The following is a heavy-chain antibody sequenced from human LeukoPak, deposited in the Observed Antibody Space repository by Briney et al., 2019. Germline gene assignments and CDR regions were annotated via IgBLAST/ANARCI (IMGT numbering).Heavy chain of an antibody. D-gene: IGHD5-24*01. CDR1: GGSISSYY. CDR2: IYYSGRT. J-gene: IGHJ4*02. V-gene: IGHV4-59*08. Sequence: SETLSLTCSVSGGSISSYYWSWIRQPPGRGLEWIGYIYYSGRTSYNPSLKSRVTISVDTSKNQFSLKLSSVTAADTAVYYCARQIEMATIALDYWGQGTLVTVSS. CDR3: ARQIEMATIALDY.